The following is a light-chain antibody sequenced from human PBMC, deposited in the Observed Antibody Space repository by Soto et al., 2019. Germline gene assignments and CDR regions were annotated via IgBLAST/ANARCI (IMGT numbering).Light chain of an antibody. V-gene: IGKV3-20*01. CDR3: QQYGSSVWT. Sequence: EIVLTQSPGTLSLSPGERATLSCRASQSITSNYLAWYQKKPGQAPRLILFGASSRATGIPDRFSGGGSGTDFSLTISRLEPEDFAVYYCQQYGSSVWTFGQGTKVEIK. J-gene: IGKJ1*01. CDR1: QSITSNY. CDR2: GAS.